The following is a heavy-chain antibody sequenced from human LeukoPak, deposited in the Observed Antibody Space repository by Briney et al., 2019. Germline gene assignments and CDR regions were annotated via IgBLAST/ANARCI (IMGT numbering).Heavy chain of an antibody. V-gene: IGHV1-18*01. CDR1: GYTFTSYG. D-gene: IGHD6-19*01. J-gene: IGHJ4*02. Sequence: ASVKVSCKASGYTFTSYGLSWVRQAPGQGLEWMGWISTYNDNTHYAQKFQGRVTMTTGTSTNTAYMELRSLRSDDTAVYNCAREMAVAGSGVIDSWGQGTLVTVSS. CDR2: ISTYNDNT. CDR3: AREMAVAGSGVIDS.